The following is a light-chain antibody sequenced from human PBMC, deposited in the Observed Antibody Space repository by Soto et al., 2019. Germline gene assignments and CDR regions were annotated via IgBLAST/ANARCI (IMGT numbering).Light chain of an antibody. CDR2: AAS. CDR1: QSISSY. CDR3: QQSYSFPRT. J-gene: IGKJ5*01. V-gene: IGKV1-39*01. Sequence: DIQMTHSPTNLSASVEDRVSITCRASQSISSYLNWYQQKPGKAPKLLIYAASSLQSGVPSRFRGSGSGTDFTLTISSLQPEDFATYYCQQSYSFPRTFGQGTRLEIK.